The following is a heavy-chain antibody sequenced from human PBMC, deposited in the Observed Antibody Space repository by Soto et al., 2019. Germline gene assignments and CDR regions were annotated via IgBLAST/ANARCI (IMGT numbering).Heavy chain of an antibody. CDR2: IYYSGST. CDR3: ARDGVTRPTVGMDX. Sequence: SETLSLTCTVSGGSISSCGYYWSWIRQHPGKGLEWIGYIYYSGSTYYNPSLKGRVTISVDTSKNQFSLKLSSVTAADTAVYYCARDGVTRPTVGMDXWGQGTTVTVSS. J-gene: IGHJ6*02. D-gene: IGHD4-17*01. V-gene: IGHV4-31*03. CDR1: GGSISSCGYY.